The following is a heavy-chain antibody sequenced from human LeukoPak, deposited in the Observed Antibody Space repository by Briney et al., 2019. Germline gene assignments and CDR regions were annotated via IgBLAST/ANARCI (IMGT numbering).Heavy chain of an antibody. J-gene: IGHJ4*02. CDR3: AKSDFWSGYYPYYFDY. D-gene: IGHD3-3*01. CDR2: ISGSGGST. CDR1: GFTFSSYA. V-gene: IGHV3-23*01. Sequence: PGGSLRLSCAASGFTFSSYAMSWVRQAPGKGLEWVSAISGSGGSTYYADSVKGRFTISRDNSKNTLYLQMNSLRAGDTAVYYCAKSDFWSGYYPYYFDYWGQGTLVTVSS.